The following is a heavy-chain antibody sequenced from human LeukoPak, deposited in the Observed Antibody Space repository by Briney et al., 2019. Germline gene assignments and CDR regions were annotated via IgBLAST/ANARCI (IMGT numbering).Heavy chain of an antibody. Sequence: SEPLSLTCAVYGGSFSGYYWSWIRQPPGKGLEWIGEINHSGSTNYNPSLKSRVTISVDTSKNQFSLKLSSVTAADTAVYYCAREPLWSKRNYYYYGMDVWGQGTTVTVSS. D-gene: IGHD5-18*01. J-gene: IGHJ6*02. CDR3: AREPLWSKRNYYYYGMDV. CDR1: GGSFSGYY. V-gene: IGHV4-34*01. CDR2: INHSGST.